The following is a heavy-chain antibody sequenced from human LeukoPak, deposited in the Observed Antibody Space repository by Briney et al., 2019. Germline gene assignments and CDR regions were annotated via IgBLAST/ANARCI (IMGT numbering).Heavy chain of an antibody. D-gene: IGHD2-15*01. CDR1: GCSFSDHY. V-gene: IGHV3-72*01. J-gene: IGHJ4*02. CDR3: AVGYCSGGDCYVSNY. CDR2: IRNKANSYTT. Sequence: PGGSLRLSCVVSGCSFSDHYMDWVRQAPGKGLEWVGRIRNKANSYTTEYAASVKGRFTISRDDSKNSVYLQMNSLETEDTAVYYCAVGYCSGGDCYVSNYWGQGTLVTVSS.